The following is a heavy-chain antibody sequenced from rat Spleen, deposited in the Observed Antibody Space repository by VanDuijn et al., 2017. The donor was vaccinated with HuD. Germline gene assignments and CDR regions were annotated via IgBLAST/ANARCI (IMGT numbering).Heavy chain of an antibody. J-gene: IGHJ2*01. D-gene: IGHD1-7*01. CDR2: ISTSGGST. CDR1: GFIFSNYD. Sequence: EVQLVESGGGLVQPGRSLKLSCAASGFIFSNYDMAWVRQAPTKGLEWVASISTSGGSTYYRDSVKGRFTVSRDNAKSTLYLQMDSLRSEDTATYYCARPAYYGYWYYFDYWGQGVMVTVSS. CDR3: ARPAYYGYWYYFDY. V-gene: IGHV5-25*01.